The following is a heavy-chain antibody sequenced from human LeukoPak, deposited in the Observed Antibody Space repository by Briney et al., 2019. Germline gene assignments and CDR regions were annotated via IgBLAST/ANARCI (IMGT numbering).Heavy chain of an antibody. D-gene: IGHD2-15*01. CDR2: IYPGDSDT. CDR3: VRQRYCSGGTCYPDY. Sequence: GESLKISCQGSGYSFSTYWITWVRQMPGKGLEWMGIIYPGDSDTRYIPSFQGQVTISADKSITTAYLQWSSLKASDTAMYYCVRQRYCSGGTCYPDYWGQGTLVTVSS. J-gene: IGHJ4*02. V-gene: IGHV5-51*01. CDR1: GYSFSTYW.